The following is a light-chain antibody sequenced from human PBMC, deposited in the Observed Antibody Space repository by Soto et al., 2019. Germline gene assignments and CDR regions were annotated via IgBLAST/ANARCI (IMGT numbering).Light chain of an antibody. CDR1: QSLLHSNGIKY. V-gene: IGKV2-28*01. J-gene: IGKJ4*01. CDR2: LGS. CDR3: MQALQTPT. Sequence: EIVMTQSPLSLPVTPGEPASISCRASQSLLHSNGIKYLDWYVQKPGQSPQLLIYLGSNRASGDPDRFSGSGSGTDFTLKISRVEAEDVGVYYCMQALQTPTFGGGTRVEI.